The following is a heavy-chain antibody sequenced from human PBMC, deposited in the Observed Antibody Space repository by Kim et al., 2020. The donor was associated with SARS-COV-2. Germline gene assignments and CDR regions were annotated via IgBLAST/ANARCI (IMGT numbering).Heavy chain of an antibody. V-gene: IGHV3-30*03. CDR3: ASLVLLWRGGEGNAADY. CDR2: ISYDGSNK. Sequence: GGSLRLSCAASGFTFSSYGMHWVRQAPGKGLEWVAVISYDGSNKYYADSVKGRFTISRDNSKNTLYLQMNSLRAEDTAVYYCASLVLLWRGGEGNAADYWGQGTLVTVSS. CDR1: GFTFSSYG. D-gene: IGHD3-10*01. J-gene: IGHJ4*02.